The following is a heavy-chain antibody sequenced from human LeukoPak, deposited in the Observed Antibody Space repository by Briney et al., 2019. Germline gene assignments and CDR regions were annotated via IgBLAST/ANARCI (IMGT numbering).Heavy chain of an antibody. CDR3: ARVVVRGVIAWGY. J-gene: IGHJ4*02. Sequence: SETLSLTCTVSGGSISSYYWSWIRQPPGKGLEWIGYIYYSGSTNYNPSLKSRVTISVDTSKNQFSLKLSSVTAADTAVYYCARVVVRGVIAWGYWGQGTLVTVSS. D-gene: IGHD3-10*01. CDR1: GGSISSYY. CDR2: IYYSGST. V-gene: IGHV4-59*01.